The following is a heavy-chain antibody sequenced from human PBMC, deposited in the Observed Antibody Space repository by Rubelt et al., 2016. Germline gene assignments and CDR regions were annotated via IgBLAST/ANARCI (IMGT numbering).Heavy chain of an antibody. CDR2: INHSGST. J-gene: IGHJ4*02. D-gene: IGHD6-19*01. V-gene: IGHV4-39*02. Sequence: QLQLQESGPGVVKPSETLSLPCTVSGGSISSSTYYWGWIRQPPGKGLEWIGEINHSGSTNYNPSPKSRVTISLDTSKNNSSRNVSSVTAADTAVYYCAKRRYSSAWLPDSWGQGTLVTVSS. CDR1: GGSISSSTYY. CDR3: AKRRYSSAWLPDS.